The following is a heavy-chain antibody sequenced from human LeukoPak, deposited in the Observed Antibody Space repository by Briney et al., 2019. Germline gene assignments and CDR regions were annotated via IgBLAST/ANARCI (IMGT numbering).Heavy chain of an antibody. V-gene: IGHV3-43D*03. Sequence: PGGSLRLSCAASGFTFDDYAMPWVRQSPGKGLQWVSFISWDSRSAYYADSVKGRFAISRDNNKKSVFLQMNSLTAEDTAFYYCARDSQDCSASTCYFDYWGQGTLVTVSA. D-gene: IGHD2-15*01. CDR1: GFTFDDYA. CDR3: ARDSQDCSASTCYFDY. CDR2: ISWDSRSA. J-gene: IGHJ4*02.